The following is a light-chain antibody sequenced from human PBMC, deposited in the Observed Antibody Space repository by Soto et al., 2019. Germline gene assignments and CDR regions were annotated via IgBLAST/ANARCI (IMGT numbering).Light chain of an antibody. CDR2: LGY. J-gene: IGKJ4*01. CDR1: QSLLHSNGNNY. Sequence: DIVMTQSPLSLPVTPGEPASISCRSSQSLLHSNGNNYLDWYLQRPGQSPQLLIYLGYNRASGVPDRFSRSGSGTDFTLKTSRVEPEDVGLYVSMKILQATSTFGGGTRGISN. V-gene: IGKV2-28*01. CDR3: MKILQATST.